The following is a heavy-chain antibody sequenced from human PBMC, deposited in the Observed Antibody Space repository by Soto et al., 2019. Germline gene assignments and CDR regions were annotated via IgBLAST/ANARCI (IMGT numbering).Heavy chain of an antibody. V-gene: IGHV3-11*01. CDR3: ASGTNGAVFVY. D-gene: IGHD2-8*01. CDR2: ISSRSSTI. CDR1: GFTFSDYY. J-gene: IGHJ4*02. Sequence: QVQLVESGGGLVKPGGSLRLSCAASGFTFSDYYRSWIRQAPGKGLEWVSYISSRSSTIFYADSVKGRFTISRDNVKNSLYLQMNSLRAEDTAVYYCASGTNGAVFVYWGQGILVTVSS.